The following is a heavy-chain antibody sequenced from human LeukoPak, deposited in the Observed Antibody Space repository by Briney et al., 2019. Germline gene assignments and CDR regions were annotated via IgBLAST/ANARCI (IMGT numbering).Heavy chain of an antibody. D-gene: IGHD6-19*01. V-gene: IGHV3-23*01. J-gene: IGHJ6*03. Sequence: ETLSLTCAVYGGSFSGYYWSWVRQAPGKGLEWVSAISGSGGSTYYADSVKGRFTISRDNSKNTLYLQMNSLRAEDTAVYYCAKGPSGEQWLVRGFIDYMDVWGKGTTVTISS. CDR3: AKGPSGEQWLVRGFIDYMDV. CDR2: ISGSGGST. CDR1: GGSFSGYY.